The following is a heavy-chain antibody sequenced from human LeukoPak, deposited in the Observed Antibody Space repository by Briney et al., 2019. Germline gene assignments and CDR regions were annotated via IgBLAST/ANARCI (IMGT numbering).Heavy chain of an antibody. CDR2: ISGSSRHK. D-gene: IGHD6-13*01. V-gene: IGHV3-21*01. CDR1: GFTFSSYT. Sequence: GGSLRLSCAASGFTFSSYTMNWVRQAPGKGLEWVSSISGSSRHKYYADSVKGRFTITRDNAKNSLYLQMNSLRAEDTAVYYCARTANFAAGYYIDYWGQGTLVTVSS. CDR3: ARTANFAAGYYIDY. J-gene: IGHJ4*02.